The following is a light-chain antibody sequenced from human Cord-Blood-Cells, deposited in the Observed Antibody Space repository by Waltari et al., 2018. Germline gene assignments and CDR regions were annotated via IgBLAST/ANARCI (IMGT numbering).Light chain of an antibody. J-gene: IGKJ2*01. CDR2: KAS. CDR1: QSMSRL. V-gene: IGKV1-5*03. Sequence: DIQMTQSPSTLSASVGDRVTITCRASQSMSRLLACYQQKTGKAPKLLIYKASSLESGVPSRFSGSGSGTEFTLTISSLQPDDFATYYCQQYNSYPSFGQGNKLEIK. CDR3: QQYNSYPS.